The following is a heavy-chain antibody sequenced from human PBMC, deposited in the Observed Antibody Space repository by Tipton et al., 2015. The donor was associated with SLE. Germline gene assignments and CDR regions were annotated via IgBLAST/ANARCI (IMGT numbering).Heavy chain of an antibody. CDR2: IYYSGST. D-gene: IGHD5-18*01. CDR3: ASLDTAMVTNAFDI. J-gene: IGHJ3*02. CDR1: GGSISSSSYY. V-gene: IGHV4-39*01. Sequence: TLSLTCTVSGGSISSSSYYWGWIRQPPGKGLEWIGSIYYSGSTYYNPSLKSRVTISVDTSKNQFSLKLSSVTAADTAVYYCASLDTAMVTNAFDIWGQGKMVTVSS.